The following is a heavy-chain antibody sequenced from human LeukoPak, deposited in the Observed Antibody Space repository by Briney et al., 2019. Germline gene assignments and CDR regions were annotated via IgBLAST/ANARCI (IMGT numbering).Heavy chain of an antibody. Sequence: PGGSLRFSCAASGFTFSSYGMSWVRQAPGKGLEWVSSISASGGGTYQADSVKGRFSVSRDNSKNTLYLQMNSLRAEDTAVYYCAKLSRRPYRGVSDNWGQGTLVTVSS. V-gene: IGHV3-23*01. J-gene: IGHJ4*02. CDR1: GFTFSSYG. D-gene: IGHD1-26*01. CDR2: ISASGGGT. CDR3: AKLSRRPYRGVSDN.